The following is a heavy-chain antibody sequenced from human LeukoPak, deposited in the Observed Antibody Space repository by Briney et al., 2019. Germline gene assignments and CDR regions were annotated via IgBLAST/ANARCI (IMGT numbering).Heavy chain of an antibody. J-gene: IGHJ1*01. V-gene: IGHV4-38-2*01. CDR3: ARARIAVADLHH. D-gene: IGHD6-19*01. Sequence: SETLSLTCAASGYSISGGYYWGWIRHPPGKGLEWIGSMYDSGSTYHNPSLKSRVTISVDTSKNQLSLKLSSVTAADTAVYYCARARIAVADLHHWGQGTLVTVSS. CDR1: GYSISGGYY. CDR2: MYDSGST.